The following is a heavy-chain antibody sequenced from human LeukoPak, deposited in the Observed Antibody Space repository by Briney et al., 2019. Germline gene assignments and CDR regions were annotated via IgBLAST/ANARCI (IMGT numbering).Heavy chain of an antibody. D-gene: IGHD4-17*01. CDR2: ISSYSSYI. CDR1: GFTFSSYA. Sequence: GGSLRLSCAASGFTFSSYAMSWVRQAPGKGLEWVSSISSYSSYIYYADSVKGRFTISRDNAKNSLYLQMNSLRAEDTAVYYCARDRSNGDYAFDYWGQGALVTVSS. J-gene: IGHJ4*02. CDR3: ARDRSNGDYAFDY. V-gene: IGHV3-21*01.